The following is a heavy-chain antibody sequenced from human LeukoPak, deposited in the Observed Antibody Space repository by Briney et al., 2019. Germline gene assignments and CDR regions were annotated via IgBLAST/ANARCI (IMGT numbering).Heavy chain of an antibody. Sequence: SETLSLTCAVYDESFNNYFWNWIRQSPGKGPEWIGEINRSGISNYNPSFKGRLTMSADMSRSQFSLNLTSVTAADTAVYFCARGRKYYDILTGFYRSSYYFYMDVWGNGTTVTVSS. CDR1: DESFNNYF. CDR3: ARGRKYYDILTGFYRSSYYFYMDV. D-gene: IGHD3-9*01. V-gene: IGHV4-34*01. J-gene: IGHJ6*03. CDR2: INRSGIS.